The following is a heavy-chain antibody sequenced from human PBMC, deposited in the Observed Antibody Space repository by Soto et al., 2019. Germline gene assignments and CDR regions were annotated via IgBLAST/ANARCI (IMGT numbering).Heavy chain of an antibody. V-gene: IGHV3-23*01. CDR2: ISTSGGRP. D-gene: IGHD3-16*02. J-gene: IGHJ4*02. Sequence: EVRLLQSGGGLVQPGGSLRLSCTASGITFSNYAMTWVRQAPRKGLEWVSSISTSGGRPYYADSVEGRFTISRDNSKNTLYLQMNSLRVEDTAVYYCAKDPDRYDYVWGTYRYIDHWGQGTLVTVSS. CDR1: GITFSNYA. CDR3: AKDPDRYDYVWGTYRYIDH.